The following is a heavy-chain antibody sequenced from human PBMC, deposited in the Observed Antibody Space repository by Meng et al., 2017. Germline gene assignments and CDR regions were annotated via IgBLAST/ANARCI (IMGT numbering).Heavy chain of an antibody. V-gene: IGHV3-13*01. CDR3: ARGGYSYGLDAFDI. J-gene: IGHJ3*02. Sequence: GESLNISCAASGFTFSSYDMHWVRQATGKSLEWVSAIGTAGDTYYPGSVKGRFTISRENAKNSLYLQMNSLRAGDTAVYYCARGGYSYGLDAFDIWGQGTMVTVSS. D-gene: IGHD5-18*01. CDR2: IGTAGDT. CDR1: GFTFSSYD.